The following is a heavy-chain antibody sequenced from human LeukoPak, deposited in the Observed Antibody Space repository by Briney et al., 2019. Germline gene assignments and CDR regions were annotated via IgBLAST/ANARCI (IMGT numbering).Heavy chain of an antibody. D-gene: IGHD3-22*01. Sequence: SETLSLTCTVSGGSISSYYWSWIRQPPGKGLEWIGYIYYSGSTNYNPSLKSRVTISVDTSKNQFSLKPSSVTAADTAVYYCARVQDYYDSSGYSNWGQGTLVTVSS. CDR3: ARVQDYYDSSGYSN. CDR2: IYYSGST. V-gene: IGHV4-59*01. CDR1: GGSISSYY. J-gene: IGHJ4*02.